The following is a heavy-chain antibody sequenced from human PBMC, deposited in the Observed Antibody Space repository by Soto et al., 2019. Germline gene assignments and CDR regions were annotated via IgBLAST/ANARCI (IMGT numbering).Heavy chain of an antibody. CDR2: IIPIFGTA. V-gene: IGHV1-69*13. CDR3: AREGQSYYYDSSGYYF. J-gene: IGHJ4*02. Sequence: GASVQVSCKASGGTFSSYAISWVRQAPGQGLEWMGGIIPIFGTADYAQKFQGRVTITADESTSTAYMELSSLRSEDTAVYYCAREGQSYYYDSSGYYFWGQGTLVTVSS. D-gene: IGHD3-22*01. CDR1: GGTFSSYA.